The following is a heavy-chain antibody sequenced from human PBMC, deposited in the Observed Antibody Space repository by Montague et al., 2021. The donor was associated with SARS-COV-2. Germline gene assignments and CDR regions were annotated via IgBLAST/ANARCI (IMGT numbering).Heavy chain of an antibody. CDR1: GDSISTSTW. Sequence: SETLSLTCRVSGDSISTSTWWTWVRQTPGKGLEWIGEIFHSGTINYNPSLKSRVSISVDKPNNQFSLRLSSLIAADTAVYYCATLSRRTAAGTRDYFGLDVWGQGTTVVVSS. CDR2: IFHSGTI. J-gene: IGHJ6*02. CDR3: ATLSRRTAAGTRDYFGLDV. D-gene: IGHD6-13*01. V-gene: IGHV4-4*02.